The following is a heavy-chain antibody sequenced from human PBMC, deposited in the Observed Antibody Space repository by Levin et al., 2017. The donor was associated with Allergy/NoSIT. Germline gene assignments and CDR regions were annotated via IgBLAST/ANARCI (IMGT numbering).Heavy chain of an antibody. CDR1: GFNFRSFW. CDR3: ARIPDSSSWYFDL. Sequence: LSLTCAASGFNFRSFWMGWVRQAPGKGLEWVANIKQDGSEEYYVDSVRGRFTISRDNFKNSLYLHMNSLRADDTALYFCARIPDSSSWYFDLGGQGTLVTVSS. D-gene: IGHD6-13*01. CDR2: IKQDGSEE. J-gene: IGHJ4*02. V-gene: IGHV3-7*05.